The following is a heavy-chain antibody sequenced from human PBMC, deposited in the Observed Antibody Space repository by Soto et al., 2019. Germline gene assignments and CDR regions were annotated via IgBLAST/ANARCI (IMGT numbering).Heavy chain of an antibody. D-gene: IGHD2-15*01. J-gene: IGHJ3*02. V-gene: IGHV5-51*01. Sequence: GESLKISCKGTGSSFTSYCIGWVRQMPGKGLEWMGIIYPDDSDTRYSPSFQGQVTISADKSISTAYLQWSSLKASDTAMYYCARQVVGAAIEAFEIWGRGTMVPVSS. CDR2: IYPDDSDT. CDR3: ARQVVGAAIEAFEI. CDR1: GSSFTSYC.